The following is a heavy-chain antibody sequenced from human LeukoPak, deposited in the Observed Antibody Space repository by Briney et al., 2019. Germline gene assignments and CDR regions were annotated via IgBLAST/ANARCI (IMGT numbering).Heavy chain of an antibody. Sequence: GGSLRLSCAASGFTFSGYTMHWVRQAPGKGLEWLAVISYDGNNKFYADSVQGRFTISRDNSENTLYLQMNSLRAEDTAVYYCARKREGGVTDYWGQGTLVTVSS. CDR3: ARKREGGVTDY. CDR1: GFTFSGYT. CDR2: ISYDGNNK. D-gene: IGHD4-23*01. V-gene: IGHV3-30-3*01. J-gene: IGHJ4*02.